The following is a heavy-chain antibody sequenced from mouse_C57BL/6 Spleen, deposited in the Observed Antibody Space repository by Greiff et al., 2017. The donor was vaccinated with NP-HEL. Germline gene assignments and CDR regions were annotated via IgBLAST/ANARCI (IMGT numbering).Heavy chain of an antibody. CDR2: IDPSDSYT. J-gene: IGHJ2*01. CDR1: GYTFTSYW. CDR3: ARSNWADY. Sequence: QVQLQQPGAELVRPETSVKLSCKASGYTFTSYWMHWVKQRPGQGLEWIGVIDPSDSYTNYNQKFKGKATLTVDTSSSTAYMQLSSLTSEDSAVYYCARSNWADYWGQGTTLTVSS. V-gene: IGHV1-59*01. D-gene: IGHD4-1*01.